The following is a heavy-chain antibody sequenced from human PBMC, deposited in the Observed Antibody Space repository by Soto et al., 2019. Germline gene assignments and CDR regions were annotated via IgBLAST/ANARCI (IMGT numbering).Heavy chain of an antibody. J-gene: IGHJ6*02. V-gene: IGHV3-30*18. CDR2: ISYDGSNK. CDR3: AKSRSIAVAKLYYYYGMDV. D-gene: IGHD6-19*01. Sequence: SLRLSCAASGFTFSSYGMHWVRQAPGXGLEWGAVISYDGSNKYYADSGKGRFTISRDNSKNTLYLQMNSLRAEDTAVYYCAKSRSIAVAKLYYYYGMDVWGQGTTVTVSS. CDR1: GFTFSSYG.